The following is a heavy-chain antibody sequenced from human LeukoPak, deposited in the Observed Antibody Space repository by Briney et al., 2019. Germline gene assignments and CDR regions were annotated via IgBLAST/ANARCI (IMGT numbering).Heavy chain of an antibody. CDR3: ARVVAAAATEDYYYYMDV. Sequence: SDTLSLTRTVSGGPISSYYWSWIRQPPGKGLEWIGYIYYSGSTNYNPSLKSRVTISVDTSKNQFSLKLSSVTAADTAVYYCARVVAAAATEDYYYYMDVWGKGTTVTVSS. V-gene: IGHV4-59*07. J-gene: IGHJ6*03. CDR1: GGPISSYY. CDR2: IYYSGST. D-gene: IGHD6-13*01.